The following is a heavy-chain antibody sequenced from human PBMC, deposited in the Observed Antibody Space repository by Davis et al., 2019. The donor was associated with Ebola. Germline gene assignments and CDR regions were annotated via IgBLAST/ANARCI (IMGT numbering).Heavy chain of an antibody. J-gene: IGHJ6*02. CDR3: ARSNRHIVVVLLIDV. Sequence: AASVKVSCKASGGTFSSYAISWVRQAPGQGLEWMGGIIPIFGTANYAQKFQGRVTITRDTSASTAYMELSSLRSEDTAVYYCARSNRHIVVVLLIDVWGQGTTVTVSS. CDR2: IIPIFGTA. CDR1: GGTFSSYA. D-gene: IGHD2-21*01. V-gene: IGHV1-69*05.